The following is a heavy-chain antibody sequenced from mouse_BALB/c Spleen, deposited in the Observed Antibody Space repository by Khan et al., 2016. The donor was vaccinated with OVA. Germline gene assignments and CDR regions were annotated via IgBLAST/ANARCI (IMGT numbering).Heavy chain of an antibody. CDR2: IYPGSGST. J-gene: IGHJ3*01. CDR3: TRGGLGWLPAWFAY. V-gene: IGHV1S22*01. CDR1: GYTFTSYW. D-gene: IGHD2-3*01. Sequence: LQQPGSELVRPGASVKLSCKASGYTFTSYWMHWVKQRPGQGLEWIGNIYPGSGSTNYDEKFKSKATLTVDTSSSTAYMQLSSLTSEDSAVYYCTRGGLGWLPAWFAYWGQGTLVTVSA.